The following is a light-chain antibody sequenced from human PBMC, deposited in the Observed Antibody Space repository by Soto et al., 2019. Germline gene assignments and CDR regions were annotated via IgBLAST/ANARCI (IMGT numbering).Light chain of an antibody. CDR2: EVS. V-gene: IGLV2-8*01. CDR1: SSDVGAYNY. CDR3: SSYAGSINFPHV. Sequence: QSALTQPPSASGSPGQSVTISCTGTSSDVGAYNYVSWYQQHPGKAPKLMIYEVSKWPPGVPDRFSGSKSGNTASLTVSGLQAEDEADYFCSSYAGSINFPHVFGTGTKVTVL. J-gene: IGLJ1*01.